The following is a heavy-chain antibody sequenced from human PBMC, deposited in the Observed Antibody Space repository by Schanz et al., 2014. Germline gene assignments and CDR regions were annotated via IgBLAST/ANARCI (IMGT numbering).Heavy chain of an antibody. CDR3: ASGEARGTCSGGVIVRMNV. Sequence: QVQLVQSGAEVKKPGASVKVSCKASGYTFTSYYMHWVRQAPGQGLEWMGIINPSGGSTSYAQKFEGRVTMTRDTSTSTGYMALSSLRTEDTAVDFCASGEARGTCSGGVIVRMNVWGKGTTVIVSS. CDR2: INPSGGST. D-gene: IGHD3-3*01. CDR1: GYTFTSYY. J-gene: IGHJ6*03. V-gene: IGHV1-46*01.